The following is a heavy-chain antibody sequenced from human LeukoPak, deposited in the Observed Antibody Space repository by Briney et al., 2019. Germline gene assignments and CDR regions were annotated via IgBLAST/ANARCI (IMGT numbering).Heavy chain of an antibody. Sequence: PGGXXXLSCAASGFTFSTYAMSWVRQAPGKGLEWVSAISGSGRSTYYADSVKGRFTISRDNSKNTLYLQMNSLSADDTAIYYCAKDIPRDWGQGTLVTVSS. CDR2: ISGSGRST. D-gene: IGHD2-21*01. CDR1: GFTFSTYA. CDR3: AKDIPRD. V-gene: IGHV3-23*01. J-gene: IGHJ4*02.